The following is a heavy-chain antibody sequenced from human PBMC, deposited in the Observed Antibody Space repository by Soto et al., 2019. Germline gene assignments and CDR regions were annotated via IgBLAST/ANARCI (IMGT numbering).Heavy chain of an antibody. CDR2: ISATSSYI. V-gene: IGHV3-21*06. D-gene: IGHD2-2*01. CDR3: ARGLSTTNVGDF. J-gene: IGHJ4*02. Sequence: GGSLRLSCAASGFTFSSYNMDWVRQAPGKGLEWVSTISATSSYIYYAESVKGRFTISRDNAKSSVYLQMNSLRAEDTALYYCARGLSTTNVGDFWGQGTQVTVSS. CDR1: GFTFSSYN.